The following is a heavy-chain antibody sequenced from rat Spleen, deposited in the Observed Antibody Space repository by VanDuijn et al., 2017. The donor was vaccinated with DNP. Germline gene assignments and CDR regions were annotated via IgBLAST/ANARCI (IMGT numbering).Heavy chain of an antibody. CDR1: GFTFSSYW. V-gene: IGHV5-58*01. D-gene: IGHD1-1*01. CDR3: AKDLQWYAMDV. CDR2: ITPDGSTT. Sequence: EVQLVESGGGLVQPGGSLKLSCVASGFTFSSYWMFWIRQAPGEGLEWVSSITPDGSTTHYSDSVRGRFSISRDNGENTVYLQMNSLRSEDTATYYCAKDLQWYAMDVWGQGTSVSVSS. J-gene: IGHJ4*01.